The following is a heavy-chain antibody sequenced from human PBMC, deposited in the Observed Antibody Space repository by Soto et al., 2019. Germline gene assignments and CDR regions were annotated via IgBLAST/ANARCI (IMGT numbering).Heavy chain of an antibody. V-gene: IGHV3-33*01. J-gene: IGHJ4*02. CDR1: RFTFSNFG. Sequence: QVQLVESGGGVVQPGRSLRLSCAASRFTFSNFGMHWVRQAPGKGLEWVATIWYDGSNEYYADSVMGRFTISRDNSRNTVYLQMNTLTAEDTAVYFCARDISSRWFDYWGQGTLVTVSS. D-gene: IGHD6-13*01. CDR2: IWYDGSNE. CDR3: ARDISSRWFDY.